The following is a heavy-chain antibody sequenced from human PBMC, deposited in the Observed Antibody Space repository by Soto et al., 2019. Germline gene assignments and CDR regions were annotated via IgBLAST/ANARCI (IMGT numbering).Heavy chain of an antibody. J-gene: IGHJ4*01. V-gene: IGHV5-51*01. CDR2: IYPGDSDT. D-gene: IGHD3-10*01. CDR3: ARLGDSFDGSGSYHFDY. CDR1: GYTFTTYW. Sequence: GESLKISCKVSGYTFTTYWLVWVRKMPGKGLECMGIIYPGDSDTRYSPSFQGQVTISADKSITTAYLQWNSLKASDTAMYYCARLGDSFDGSGSYHFDYWGHGTPVTVSS.